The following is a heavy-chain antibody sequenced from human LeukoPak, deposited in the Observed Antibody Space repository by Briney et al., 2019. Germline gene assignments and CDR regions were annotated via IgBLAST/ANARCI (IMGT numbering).Heavy chain of an antibody. CDR3: AGGSYSSGWYFALDY. CDR1: GGSFSGYY. J-gene: IGHJ4*02. D-gene: IGHD6-19*01. CDR2: INHSGST. Sequence: SETLSLTCAVYGGSFSGYYWSWIRQPPGKGLEWIGEINHSGSTNYNPSLKSRVTISVDTSKNQFSLKLSSVTAADTAVYYCAGGSYSSGWYFALDYWGQGTLVTVSS. V-gene: IGHV4-34*01.